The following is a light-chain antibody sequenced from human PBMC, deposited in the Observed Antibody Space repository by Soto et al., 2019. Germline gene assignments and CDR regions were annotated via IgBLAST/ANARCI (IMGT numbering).Light chain of an antibody. V-gene: IGLV2-23*02. Sequence: QSALTQPASVSGSPGQSITISCTGTSSDLGSSNLVSWYQQHPGKAPKLMIHEVSQRPSGISNRFSGSKSGNTASLTISGLQADDEADYYCYSNAGGPWVFGGGTKLTVL. CDR3: YSNAGGPWV. CDR2: EVS. J-gene: IGLJ3*02. CDR1: SSDLGSSNL.